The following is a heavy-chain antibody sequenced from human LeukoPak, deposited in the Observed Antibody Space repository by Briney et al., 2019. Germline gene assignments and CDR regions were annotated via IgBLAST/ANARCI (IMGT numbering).Heavy chain of an antibody. Sequence: PGGSLRLSCAASGFTFSSYAMSWVRQAPGKGLEWVSAISGSGDSTYYGDSVKGRFTISRDNSKNTLYLQMNSLRAEDTAVYYCAKESWEERITMIRGVITKSSHFDYWGQGTLVTVSS. V-gene: IGHV3-23*01. CDR3: AKESWEERITMIRGVITKSSHFDY. D-gene: IGHD3-10*01. CDR1: GFTFSSYA. J-gene: IGHJ4*02. CDR2: ISGSGDST.